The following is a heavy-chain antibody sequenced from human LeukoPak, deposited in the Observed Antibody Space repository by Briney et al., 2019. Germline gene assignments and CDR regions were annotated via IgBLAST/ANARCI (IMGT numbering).Heavy chain of an antibody. CDR2: ISYDGSNK. CDR3: AKGDATVTDY. CDR1: GFTFSSYG. D-gene: IGHD4-17*01. V-gene: IGHV3-30*18. Sequence: GRSLRLSCAASGFTFSSYGMHWVRQAPGKGLEWVAVISYDGSNKYYADSVKGRFTNSRDNSKNTLYLQMNSLRAEDTAVYYCAKGDATVTDYWGQGTLVTVSS. J-gene: IGHJ4*02.